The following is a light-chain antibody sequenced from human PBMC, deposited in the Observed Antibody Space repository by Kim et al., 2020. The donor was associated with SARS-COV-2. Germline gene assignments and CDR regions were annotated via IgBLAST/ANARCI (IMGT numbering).Light chain of an antibody. CDR3: QQYDSYPRT. V-gene: IGKV1D-16*01. CDR1: QSISSW. Sequence: DIQMTQSPSSLSASVGDRVTITCRASQSISSWLAWYQQKPEKAPKCLIYAASSLQSGDQSRFSGSGSGTDFTLTISSLQPEDFATYYSQQYDSYPRTFGQGTTVDIK. J-gene: IGKJ1*01. CDR2: AAS.